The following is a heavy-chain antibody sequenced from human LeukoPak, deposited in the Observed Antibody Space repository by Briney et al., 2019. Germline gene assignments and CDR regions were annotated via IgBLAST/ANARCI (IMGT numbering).Heavy chain of an antibody. D-gene: IGHD6-13*01. V-gene: IGHV1-2*02. CDR2: INPNSGGT. CDR3: ASTGYSSSWGAFDP. CDR1: GYTFTGYY. J-gene: IGHJ5*02. Sequence: ASVKASCKGSGYTFTGYYMHWVRQAPGQGLEWMGWINPNSGGTNYAQKFQGRVTITRNTSISTAYMELSSLRSEDTAVYYCASTGYSSSWGAFDPWGQGTLVTVSS.